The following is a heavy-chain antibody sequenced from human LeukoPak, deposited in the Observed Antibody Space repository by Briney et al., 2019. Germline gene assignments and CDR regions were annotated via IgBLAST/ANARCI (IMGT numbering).Heavy chain of an antibody. D-gene: IGHD6-19*01. V-gene: IGHV4-59*08. Sequence: SETLSLTCTVSGGSISSYYWSWIRQPPGKGLEWIAFIYHSGRTSCNPSLKSRVTISVDTSKNQFSLDLTSVTAADTAMYYCARHKAGSGCFDCWGQGTLVTVSS. CDR1: GGSISSYY. CDR3: ARHKAGSGCFDC. J-gene: IGHJ4*02. CDR2: IYHSGRT.